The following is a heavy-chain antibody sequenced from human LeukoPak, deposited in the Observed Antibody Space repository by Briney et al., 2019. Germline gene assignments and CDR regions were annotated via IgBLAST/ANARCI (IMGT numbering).Heavy chain of an antibody. CDR1: GFTFSSYE. D-gene: IGHD3-22*01. CDR2: ISSSGSTI. CDR3: ARGNYYDSSVGY. Sequence: GGSLRLSCAASGFTFSSYEMNWVRQAPGKGLEWVSYISSSGSTIYYADSVKGRFTMSRDNAKNSLYLQMNSLRTEDTAVYYCARGNYYDSSVGYWGQGTLVTVSS. V-gene: IGHV3-48*03. J-gene: IGHJ4*02.